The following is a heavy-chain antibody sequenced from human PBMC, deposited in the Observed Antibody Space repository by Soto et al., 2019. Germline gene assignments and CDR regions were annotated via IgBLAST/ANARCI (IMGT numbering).Heavy chain of an antibody. CDR3: AKLSGIYSSGWAYYYYGMDV. V-gene: IGHV3-23*01. CDR1: GFTFSSYA. D-gene: IGHD6-19*01. Sequence: EVQLLESGGGLVQPGGSLRLSCAASGFTFSSYAMSWVRPAPGKGLEWVSAISGSGGSTYYADSVKGRFTISRDNSKNTLYLQMNSLRAEDTAVYYCAKLSGIYSSGWAYYYYGMDVWGQGTTVTVSS. J-gene: IGHJ6*02. CDR2: ISGSGGST.